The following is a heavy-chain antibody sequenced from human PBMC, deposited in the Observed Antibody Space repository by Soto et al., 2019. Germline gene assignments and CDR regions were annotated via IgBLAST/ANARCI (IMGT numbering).Heavy chain of an antibody. D-gene: IGHD6-19*01. V-gene: IGHV2-5*02. CDR3: AHGSGWLFDY. Sequence: QITLKESGPTLVKPTQTLTLTCTFSGFSLTTSAVGVGWIRQPPGKALEWLALLYWDDDNQYSPSLRNRLTLTKETSKNQVVLTMTHMDPVDTATYYCAHGSGWLFDYWGQGTRVTVSS. CDR1: GFSLTTSAVG. CDR2: LYWDDDN. J-gene: IGHJ4*02.